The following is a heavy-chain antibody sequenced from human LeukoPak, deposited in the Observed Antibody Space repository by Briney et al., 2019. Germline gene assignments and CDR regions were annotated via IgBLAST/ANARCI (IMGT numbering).Heavy chain of an antibody. CDR2: ISSSSATK. Sequence: GGSLRLSCAASGFTFSSYSMNWVRQAPGKGLEWVAYISSSSATKYYADSVKGRFTISRDNAKNSLYLQMNSLRAEDTAVYYCARGYCGGGKCNLNYYGMDVWGQGTTVTVSS. V-gene: IGHV3-48*01. J-gene: IGHJ6*02. D-gene: IGHD2-15*01. CDR3: ARGYCGGGKCNLNYYGMDV. CDR1: GFTFSSYS.